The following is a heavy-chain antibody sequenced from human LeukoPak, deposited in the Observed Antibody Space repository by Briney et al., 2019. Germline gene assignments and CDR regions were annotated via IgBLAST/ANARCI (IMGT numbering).Heavy chain of an antibody. CDR2: INPNSGGT. J-gene: IGHJ6*02. D-gene: IGHD6-6*01. CDR3: ARQLVRPVTNYEYYYYGMDV. Sequence: APVKVSCKASGYTFTGYYMHWVRQAPGQGLEWMGWINPNSGGTNYAQKFQGWVTMTRDTSISTAYMELSRLRSDDTAVYYCARQLVRPVTNYEYYYYGMDVWGQGTTVTVSS. CDR1: GYTFTGYY. V-gene: IGHV1-2*04.